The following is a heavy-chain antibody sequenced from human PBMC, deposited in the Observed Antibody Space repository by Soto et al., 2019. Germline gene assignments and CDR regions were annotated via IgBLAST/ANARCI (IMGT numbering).Heavy chain of an antibody. J-gene: IGHJ4*02. CDR2: ISAYNGNT. V-gene: IGHV1-18*01. Sequence: ASVKVSCKASGYTFTSYDISWVRQAPGQGLELMGWISAYNGNTNYAQKLQGRVTMTTDTSTSTAYMELRSLRSDDTAVYYCARDTYYYDSSGLDYWGQGTLVTVSS. D-gene: IGHD3-22*01. CDR1: GYTFTSYD. CDR3: ARDTYYYDSSGLDY.